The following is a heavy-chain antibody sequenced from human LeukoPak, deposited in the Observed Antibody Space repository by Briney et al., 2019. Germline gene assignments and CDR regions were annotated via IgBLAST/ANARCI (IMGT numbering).Heavy chain of an antibody. D-gene: IGHD3-10*01. J-gene: IGHJ4*02. Sequence: SETLSLTCAVYGGSFSGYYWSWIRQPPGKGLEWIGEINHSRSTNYNPSLKSRVTISVDTSKNQFSLKLSSVTAADTAVYYCARVPRGGVDYWGQGTLVTVSS. CDR3: ARVPRGGVDY. V-gene: IGHV4-34*01. CDR2: INHSRST. CDR1: GGSFSGYY.